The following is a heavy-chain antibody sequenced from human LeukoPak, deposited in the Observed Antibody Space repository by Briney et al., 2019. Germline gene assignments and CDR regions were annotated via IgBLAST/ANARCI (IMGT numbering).Heavy chain of an antibody. D-gene: IGHD3-3*01. J-gene: IGHJ4*02. V-gene: IGHV3-30*02. Sequence: PGGSLRLSCAASGFTFSSYGIHWVRQAPGKGLEWVAFIRYDGSNKYYADSVKGRFTISRDNSKNTLYLQMNSLRAEDTAVYYCAKDVNFWSGSPYYFDYWGQGTLVTVSS. CDR2: IRYDGSNK. CDR1: GFTFSSYG. CDR3: AKDVNFWSGSPYYFDY.